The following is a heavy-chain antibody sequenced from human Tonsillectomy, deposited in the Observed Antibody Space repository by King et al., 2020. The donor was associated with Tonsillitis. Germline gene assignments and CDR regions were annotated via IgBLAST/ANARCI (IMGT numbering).Heavy chain of an antibody. D-gene: IGHD1-26*01. CDR1: RGSISGTSYY. CDR2: VYYSGST. V-gene: IGHV4-39*01. CDR3: ARLRSYGEDYMDV. J-gene: IGHJ6*03. Sequence: LQLQESGPGLVKPSETLSLTCTVSRGSISGTSYYWGWIRQPPGKGLEWIGSVYYSGSTYYSPSLKSRVTISVDTSKKQFSLKLSSVTAADTAVYYCARLRSYGEDYMDVWGKGTTVTVS.